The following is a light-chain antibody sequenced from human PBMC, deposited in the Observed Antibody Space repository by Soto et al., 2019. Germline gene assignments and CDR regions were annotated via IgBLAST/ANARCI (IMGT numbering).Light chain of an antibody. Sequence: QSALTQPASVSGSPGQSITISCTGTSSDIGGYKYVSWYLHHPGKAPKLLIYEVTNQPSGVSDRFSGSKSGDTALLTISGLHAEDDADYYCSSYTSATTGIIFGTGTKVTVL. J-gene: IGLJ1*01. CDR2: EVT. CDR3: SSYTSATTGII. CDR1: SSDIGGYKY. V-gene: IGLV2-14*01.